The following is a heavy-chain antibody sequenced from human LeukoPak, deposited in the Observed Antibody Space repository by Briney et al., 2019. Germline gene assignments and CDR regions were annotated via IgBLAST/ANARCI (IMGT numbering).Heavy chain of an antibody. V-gene: IGHV1-3*01. CDR2: INAGNGNA. Sequence: ASVKVSCKASGYTFTSYAMHWVRQAPGLRLEWMGWINAGNGNAKDSQKFQGRVTITRDTSASTAYMELSSLRSEDAAVYYCARGLTYYYDSSGYLGAFDIWGQGTMVTVSS. J-gene: IGHJ3*02. CDR3: ARGLTYYYDSSGYLGAFDI. D-gene: IGHD3-22*01. CDR1: GYTFTSYA.